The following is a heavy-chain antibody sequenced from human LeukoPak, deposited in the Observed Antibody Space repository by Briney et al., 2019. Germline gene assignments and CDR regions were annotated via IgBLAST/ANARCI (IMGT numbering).Heavy chain of an antibody. J-gene: IGHJ4*02. CDR2: ISYDGSNK. CDR3: ARDSPLGALDY. Sequence: PGGSLRLSCAASGFTFSSYAMHWVRQAPGKGLEWVAVISYDGSNKYYADSVKGRFTISRDNSKNTLYLQMNSLRAEDTAVYYCARDSPLGALDYWGQGTLVTVSS. CDR1: GFTFSSYA. V-gene: IGHV3-30-3*01.